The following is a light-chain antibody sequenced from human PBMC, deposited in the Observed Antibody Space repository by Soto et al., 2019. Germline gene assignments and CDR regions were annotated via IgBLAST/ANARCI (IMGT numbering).Light chain of an antibody. CDR2: GAS. J-gene: IGKJ5*01. V-gene: IGKV3D-20*02. CDR3: QQRSNRLPIT. CDR1: QSVSNNY. Sequence: EIVLTQSPGTLSLSPWERATLPCRASQSVSNNYLAWYQRKPGQAPRLLIYGASNRATGIPDRFSGSGSGTDFTLTISRLEPEDFAVYYCQQRSNRLPITFGQGTRLEIK.